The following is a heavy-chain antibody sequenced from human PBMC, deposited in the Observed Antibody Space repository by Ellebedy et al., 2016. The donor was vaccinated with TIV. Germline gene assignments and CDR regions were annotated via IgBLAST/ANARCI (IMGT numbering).Heavy chain of an antibody. CDR2: INPNGGST. D-gene: IGHD1-7*01. CDR1: GYTFTSYY. V-gene: IGHV1-46*01. CDR3: ARNKELRDGNEYNYMDV. J-gene: IGHJ6*03. Sequence: ASVKVSCXASGYTFTSYYMHWVRQAPGQGLEWMGMINPNGGSTSYAQKFQGRVTMTRDTSTSTVYMELSSLRSEDTALYYCARNKELRDGNEYNYMDVWGKGTTVTVSS.